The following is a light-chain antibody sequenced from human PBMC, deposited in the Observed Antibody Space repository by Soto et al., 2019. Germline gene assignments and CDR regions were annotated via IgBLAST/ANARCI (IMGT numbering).Light chain of an antibody. Sequence: QSALTQPRSVSGSPGQSVTISCTATSSDVGGYNYVSWYQQHPGKAPKLMIYTVSERPSGVPDRFSGSKSGNTVSLTISGLQAEDEADYYCCSYAGTLSYVVFGGGTKLTVL. CDR3: CSYAGTLSYVV. CDR2: TVS. J-gene: IGLJ2*01. CDR1: SSDVGGYNY. V-gene: IGLV2-11*01.